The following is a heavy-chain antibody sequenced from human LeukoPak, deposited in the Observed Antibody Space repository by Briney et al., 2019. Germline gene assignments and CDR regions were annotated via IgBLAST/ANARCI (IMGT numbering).Heavy chain of an antibody. J-gene: IGHJ2*01. CDR1: GFTFDDYA. V-gene: IGHV3-9*01. CDR2: ISWNSGSI. Sequence: GGSLRLSCAAPGFTFDDYAMHWVRQAPGKGLEWVSGISWNSGSIGYADSVKGRFTISRDNSKNTLYLQMNSLRAEDTAVYYCARDRARSMVRGVLNRGLDWYFDLWGRGTLVTVSS. CDR3: ARDRARSMVRGVLNRGLDWYFDL. D-gene: IGHD3-10*01.